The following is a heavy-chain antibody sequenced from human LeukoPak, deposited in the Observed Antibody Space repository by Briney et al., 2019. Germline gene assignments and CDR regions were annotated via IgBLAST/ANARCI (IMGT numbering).Heavy chain of an antibody. Sequence: SETLSLTCTVSGGSVSSYYWSWIRQPPGKQLEWVGYIYTSGSTYYNPSLKSRVTISVDTSKNQFSPRLSSVTAADTALYYCAKTDHYYYFMDVWGKGTTVTVSS. J-gene: IGHJ6*03. D-gene: IGHD2-21*02. V-gene: IGHV4-4*09. CDR2: IYTSGST. CDR1: GGSVSSYY. CDR3: AKTDHYYYFMDV.